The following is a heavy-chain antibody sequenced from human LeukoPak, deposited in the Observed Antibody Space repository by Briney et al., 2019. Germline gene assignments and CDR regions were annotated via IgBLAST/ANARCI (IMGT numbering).Heavy chain of an antibody. D-gene: IGHD3-22*01. J-gene: IGHJ4*02. V-gene: IGHV3-69-1*01. CDR1: GFTFDDYA. CDR3: ARDLSYYYDSSGY. CDR2: ISSSSYI. Sequence: GGSLRLSCAASGFTFDDYAMHWVRQAPGKGLEWVSSISSSSYIYYADSVKGRFTISRDNAKNSLYLQMNSLRAEDTAVYYCARDLSYYYDSSGYWGQGTLVTVSS.